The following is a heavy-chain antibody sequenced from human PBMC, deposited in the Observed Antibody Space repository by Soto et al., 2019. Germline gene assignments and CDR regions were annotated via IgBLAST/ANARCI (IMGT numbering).Heavy chain of an antibody. CDR2: ISGSGGST. CDR3: AKDPSIPHYDFWSGYYPRFNEYYFDY. V-gene: IGHV3-23*01. J-gene: IGHJ4*02. D-gene: IGHD3-3*01. Sequence: PGGSLRLSCAASGFTFSSYAMSWVRQAPGKGLEWVSAISGSGGSTYYVDSVKGRFTISRDNSKNTLYLQMNSLRAEDTAVYYCAKDPSIPHYDFWSGYYPRFNEYYFDYWGQGTLVTVSS. CDR1: GFTFSSYA.